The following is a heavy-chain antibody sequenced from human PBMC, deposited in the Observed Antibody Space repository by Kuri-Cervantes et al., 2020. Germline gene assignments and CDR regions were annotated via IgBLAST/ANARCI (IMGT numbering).Heavy chain of an antibody. CDR3: AKDKGYYGSGSFILQMGYYFNY. CDR2: ISWNSGSI. D-gene: IGHD3-10*01. V-gene: IGHV3-9*01. J-gene: IGHJ4*02. CDR1: GFTFDAYA. Sequence: GGSLRLSCAASGFTFDAYAMHWVRQAPGKGLEWVSGISWNSGSIGYADSVKGRFTISRDNAKNSLYLQMNSLRAEDTALYYCAKDKGYYGSGSFILQMGYYFNYWGQGTLVTVSS.